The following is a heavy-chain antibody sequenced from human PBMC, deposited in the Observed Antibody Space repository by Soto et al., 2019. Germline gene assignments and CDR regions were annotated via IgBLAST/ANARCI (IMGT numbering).Heavy chain of an antibody. V-gene: IGHV3-30*18. CDR1: GFTFSSYG. D-gene: IGHD3-10*01. Sequence: PGGSLRLSCAASGFTFSSYGMHWVRQAPGKGLEWVAVISYDGSNKYYADSVKGRFTISRDNSKNTLYLQMNSLRAEDTAVYYCAKAARVRGVIIYFDYWGQGTLVTVSS. CDR2: ISYDGSNK. J-gene: IGHJ4*02. CDR3: AKAARVRGVIIYFDY.